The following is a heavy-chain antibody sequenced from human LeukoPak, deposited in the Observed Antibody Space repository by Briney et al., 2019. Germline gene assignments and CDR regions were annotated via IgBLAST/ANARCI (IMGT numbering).Heavy chain of an antibody. D-gene: IGHD2-15*01. V-gene: IGHV3-15*01. CDR3: SSPPRAAPSD. J-gene: IGHJ4*02. CDR1: GFTFSNAW. CDR2: IKSEAEGGTT. Sequence: PGGSLRLSCAASGFTFSNAWMTWARQAPGKGLEWVGQIKSEAEGGTTHYAAPVTGRFTISRDDSKNTLYLQMNSLTPEDAAVYYCSSPPRAAPSDWGQGTLVTVSS.